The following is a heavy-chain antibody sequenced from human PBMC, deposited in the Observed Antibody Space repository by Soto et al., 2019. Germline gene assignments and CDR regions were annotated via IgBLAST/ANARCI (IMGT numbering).Heavy chain of an antibody. V-gene: IGHV3-23*01. D-gene: IGHD1-1*01. J-gene: IGHJ6*02. Sequence: GGSLRLSCAASGFTFSSYAMSWVRQAPGKGLEWVSAISGSGGSTYYADSVKGRFTISRDNSKNTLYLQMNSLRAEDTAVYYCAKEEDWNDSMGYYYYGMDVWGQGTTVTVSS. CDR2: ISGSGGST. CDR3: AKEEDWNDSMGYYYYGMDV. CDR1: GFTFSSYA.